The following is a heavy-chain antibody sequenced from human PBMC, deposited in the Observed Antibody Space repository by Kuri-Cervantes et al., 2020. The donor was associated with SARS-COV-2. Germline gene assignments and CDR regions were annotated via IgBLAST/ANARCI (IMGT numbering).Heavy chain of an antibody. Sequence: SETLSLTCTVSGGSISSYYWSWIRQPPGKGLEWIGYIYYSGSTNYNPSLKSRVTISVDTSKTQFSLKLSSVTAADTAVYYCAGGLIAARHYYYYYMDVWGKGTTVTVSS. CDR1: GGSISSYY. V-gene: IGHV4-59*01. D-gene: IGHD6-6*01. CDR3: AGGLIAARHYYYYYMDV. CDR2: IYYSGST. J-gene: IGHJ6*03.